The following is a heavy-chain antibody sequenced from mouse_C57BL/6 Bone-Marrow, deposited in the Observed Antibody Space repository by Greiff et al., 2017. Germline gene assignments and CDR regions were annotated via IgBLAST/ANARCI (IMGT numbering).Heavy chain of an antibody. V-gene: IGHV1-64*01. CDR3: ARSSNYYAMDY. CDR2: IHPNSGST. D-gene: IGHD2-5*01. CDR1: GYTFTSYW. J-gene: IGHJ4*01. Sequence: QVQLQQPGAELVKPGASVKLSCKASGYTFTSYWMHWVKQRPGQGLEWIGMIHPNSGSTNYNEKFKSKATLTVDKSSSTAYMHLSSLTAEDSAVYYCARSSNYYAMDYWGQGTSVTVSS.